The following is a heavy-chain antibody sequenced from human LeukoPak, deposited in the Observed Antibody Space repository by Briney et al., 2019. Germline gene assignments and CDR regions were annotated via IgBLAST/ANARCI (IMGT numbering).Heavy chain of an antibody. CDR3: VRGRGGLGIYQFEF. Sequence: SETLSLTCTVSGYSISSGYYWGWVRQPPGKGLQWIGSIFRSWTTYYSPTLRRRLSMSLDTSKNQFSLKLTSVTATDTAVYYCVRGRGGLGIYQFEFWGQGALVIVPS. V-gene: IGHV4-38-2*02. CDR1: GYSISSGYY. J-gene: IGHJ4*02. CDR2: IFRSWTT. D-gene: IGHD3/OR15-3a*01.